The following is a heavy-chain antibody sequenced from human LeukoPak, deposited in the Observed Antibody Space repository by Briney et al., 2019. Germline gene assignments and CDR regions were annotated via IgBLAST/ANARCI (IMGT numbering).Heavy chain of an antibody. Sequence: SETLSLTCTVSGYSISSGYYWGWIRQPPGKGLEWIGSIYHSGSTYYNPSLKSRVTISVDTSKNQFSLKLSSVTAADTAVYYCARDPGADDTDAFDIWGQGTMVTVSS. J-gene: IGHJ3*02. CDR1: GYSISSGYY. CDR3: ARDPGADDTDAFDI. CDR2: IYHSGST. V-gene: IGHV4-38-2*02. D-gene: IGHD1-1*01.